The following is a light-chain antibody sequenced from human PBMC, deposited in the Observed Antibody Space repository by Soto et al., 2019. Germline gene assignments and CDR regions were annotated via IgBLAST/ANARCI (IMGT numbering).Light chain of an antibody. Sequence: DIQLTQSPSFLSASVADRVTITCRASQGISSYLAWYQQKPGKAPKLLIYAASTLQSGVPSRFSGSGSGTEFTLTISSLQPEDFATYYCQQLSTFGQGTKLEIK. CDR3: QQLST. CDR2: AAS. CDR1: QGISSY. J-gene: IGKJ2*02. V-gene: IGKV1-9*01.